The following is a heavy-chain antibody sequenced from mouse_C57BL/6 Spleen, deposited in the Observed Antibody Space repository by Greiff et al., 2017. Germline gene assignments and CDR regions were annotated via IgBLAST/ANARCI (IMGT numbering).Heavy chain of an antibody. J-gene: IGHJ4*01. CDR2: ISYDGSN. CDR3: ARDLDGSYAMDY. Sequence: EVQLQQSGPGLVKPSQSLSLTCSVTGYSITSGYYWNWIRQFPGNKLEWMGYISYDGSNNYNPSLKNRISITRDTSKNQFFLKLNSVTTEDTATYYCARDLDGSYAMDYWGQGTSVTVSS. D-gene: IGHD2-3*01. CDR1: GYSITSGYY. V-gene: IGHV3-6*01.